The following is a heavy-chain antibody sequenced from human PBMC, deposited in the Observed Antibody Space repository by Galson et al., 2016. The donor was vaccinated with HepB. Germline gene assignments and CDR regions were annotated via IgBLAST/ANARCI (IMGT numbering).Heavy chain of an antibody. V-gene: IGHV3-21*01. CDR3: ARDANFDY. CDR1: GFIFSSFS. J-gene: IGHJ4*02. CDR2: ISSGVTHI. Sequence: SLRLSCAGSGFIFSSFSFNWVRQAPGRGLEWVSSISSGVTHIYYAESVKGRFTISRDNAKNSLYLQMNSLRAEDTAVYYCARDANFDYWGQGTLVTVSS.